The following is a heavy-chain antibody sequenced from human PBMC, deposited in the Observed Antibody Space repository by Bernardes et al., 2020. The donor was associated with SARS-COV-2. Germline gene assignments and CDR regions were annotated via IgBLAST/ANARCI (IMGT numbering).Heavy chain of an antibody. Sequence: LSLTCGFNGGSFSAYYWSWIRQSPGKGLQWIGEINHSGRTKYNPSLKSRVTLSVDTSKKQFSVNLKSLTAADTAIYYCATGRFGEAPFHHWGQGTLVTVSS. V-gene: IGHV4-34*01. J-gene: IGHJ1*01. CDR3: ATGRFGEAPFHH. D-gene: IGHD3-10*01. CDR2: INHSGRT. CDR1: GGSFSAYY.